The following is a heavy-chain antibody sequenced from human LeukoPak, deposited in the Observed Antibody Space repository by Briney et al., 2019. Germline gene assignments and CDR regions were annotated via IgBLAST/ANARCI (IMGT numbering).Heavy chain of an antibody. CDR2: IYYSGST. J-gene: IGHJ4*02. CDR3: ARGSMVRGVTSAVDY. CDR1: GGSISSSSYY. D-gene: IGHD3-10*01. Sequence: PSETLSLTCTVSGGSISSSSYYWGWIRQPPGKGLEWIGSIYYSGSTYYNPSLKSRVTISVDTSKNQFSLKLSSVTAADTAVYCCARGSMVRGVTSAVDYWGQGTLVTVSS. V-gene: IGHV4-39*07.